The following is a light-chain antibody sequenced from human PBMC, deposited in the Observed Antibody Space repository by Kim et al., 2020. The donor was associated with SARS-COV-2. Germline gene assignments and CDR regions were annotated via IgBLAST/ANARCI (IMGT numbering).Light chain of an antibody. CDR3: QQFKDLYT. V-gene: IGKV1-13*02. CDR2: DAS. CDR1: QDSSSA. J-gene: IGKJ2*01. Sequence: DRVTITGRASQDSSSALAWYQQKPGEAPKLLIDDASSLISGVPSRFSGSGSGTDFTLTISSLQPEDFATYYCQQFKDLYTFGQGTKLEI.